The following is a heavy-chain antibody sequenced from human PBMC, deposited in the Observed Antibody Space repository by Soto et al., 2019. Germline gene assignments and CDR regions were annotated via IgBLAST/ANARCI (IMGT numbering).Heavy chain of an antibody. CDR3: ATPLGYDSSWGDY. Sequence: QVQLVESGGGVVQPGRSLRLSCAASGFTFSSYAMHWVRQAPGKGLEWVAVISYDGSNKYYADSVKDRFTISRDNSKNTLYLQMNSLRAEDTAVYYCATPLGYDSSWGDYWGQGTLVTVSS. J-gene: IGHJ4*02. CDR1: GFTFSSYA. V-gene: IGHV3-30-3*01. CDR2: ISYDGSNK. D-gene: IGHD3-22*01.